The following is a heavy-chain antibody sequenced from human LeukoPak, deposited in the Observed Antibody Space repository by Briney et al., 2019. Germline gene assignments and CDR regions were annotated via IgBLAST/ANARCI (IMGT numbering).Heavy chain of an antibody. D-gene: IGHD5-24*01. CDR1: GGTFSSYA. Sequence: ASVKVSCKASGGTFSSYAISWVRQAPGQGLEWMGLINPTGGSTGYAQKFQGRVTMTRDMSTSTDYMELSSLRSEDTAVYYCARVRDGYNDAYDIWGQGTMVIVSS. J-gene: IGHJ3*02. CDR2: INPTGGST. CDR3: ARVRDGYNDAYDI. V-gene: IGHV1-46*01.